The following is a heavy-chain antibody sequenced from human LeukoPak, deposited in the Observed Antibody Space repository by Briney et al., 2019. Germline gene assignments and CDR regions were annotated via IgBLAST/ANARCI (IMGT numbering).Heavy chain of an antibody. D-gene: IGHD3-3*01. CDR2: IYSGGST. J-gene: IGHJ4*02. CDR1: GFTVSSNY. Sequence: GGSLRLSCAASGFTVSSNYMSWVRQAPGKGLEWVSVIYSGGSTYYADSVKGRFTIPRDNSKNTLYLQMNSLRAEDTAVYYCATLGADFWSGYSPFDYWGQGTLVTVSS. CDR3: ATLGADFWSGYSPFDY. V-gene: IGHV3-53*01.